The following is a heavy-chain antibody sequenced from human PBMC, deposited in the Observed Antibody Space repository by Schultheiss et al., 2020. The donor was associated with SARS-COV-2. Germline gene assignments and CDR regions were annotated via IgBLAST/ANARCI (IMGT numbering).Heavy chain of an antibody. Sequence: GGSLRLSCAASGFTFSSYWMSWVRQAPGKGLEWVAIIKQDGSEIYYVDSVKGRFTISRDNAKNSLYLQMNSLRVEDTAVYYCARERGRYSWFDPWGQGTLVTVSS. CDR1: GFTFSSYW. J-gene: IGHJ5*02. V-gene: IGHV3-7*03. D-gene: IGHD1-26*01. CDR2: IKQDGSEI. CDR3: ARERGRYSWFDP.